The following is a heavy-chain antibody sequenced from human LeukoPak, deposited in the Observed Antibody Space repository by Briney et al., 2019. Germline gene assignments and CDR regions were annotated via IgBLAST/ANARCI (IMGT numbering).Heavy chain of an antibody. Sequence: GGSLRLSCAASGFTVSSNYISWVRQAPGKGLEWVSVIYYDGRTYYTDSVRGRFTISRDSSKNKVYLQMNSLRAEDTAVYYCARDPNDYGDPETFDYWAREPWSSSPQ. CDR1: GFTVSSNY. D-gene: IGHD4-17*01. J-gene: IGHJ4*02. CDR3: ARDPNDYGDPETFDY. V-gene: IGHV3-66*01. CDR2: IYYDGRT.